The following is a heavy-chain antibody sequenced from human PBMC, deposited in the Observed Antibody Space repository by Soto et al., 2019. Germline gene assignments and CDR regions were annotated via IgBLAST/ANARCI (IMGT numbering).Heavy chain of an antibody. Sequence: ASVKVSCKASGYTFTGYYMHWVRQAPGQGLEWMGWINPNSGGTNYAQKFQGWVTMTRDTSISTAYMELSRLRSDDTAVYYWALSSTVANYFDYWGQATLVTSPQ. CDR3: ALSSTVANYFDY. V-gene: IGHV1-2*04. CDR1: GYTFTGYY. D-gene: IGHD4-17*01. CDR2: INPNSGGT. J-gene: IGHJ4*02.